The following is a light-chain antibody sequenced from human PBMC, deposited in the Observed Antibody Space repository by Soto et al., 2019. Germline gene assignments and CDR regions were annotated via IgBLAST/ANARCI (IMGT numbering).Light chain of an antibody. CDR2: VAS. Sequence: EIVMTQSPVTLSVSPGDRATLSYRASQSVNINLAWYQHKPGQTPKLLIYVASTRATGIPARFSGSGSGTEFTLTISSLQSEDFAVYYCQQYNVWPLTFGGGTKVEFK. J-gene: IGKJ4*01. V-gene: IGKV3-15*01. CDR3: QQYNVWPLT. CDR1: QSVNIN.